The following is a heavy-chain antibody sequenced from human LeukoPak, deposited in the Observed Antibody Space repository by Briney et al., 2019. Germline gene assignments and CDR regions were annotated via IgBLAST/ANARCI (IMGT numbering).Heavy chain of an antibody. D-gene: IGHD2-2*01. V-gene: IGHV3-64*01. CDR1: GFTFSTYD. CDR3: ARGPYCGSTSCYAFDY. J-gene: IGHJ4*02. CDR2: ISSDGGST. Sequence: GGSLRLSCAASGFTFSTYDMHWVRQAPGKGLEYVSSISSDGGSTYYANSVKGSFTISRDISKNTLYLQMGSLRAEDMAVYYCARGPYCGSTSCYAFDYWGQGTLVTVSS.